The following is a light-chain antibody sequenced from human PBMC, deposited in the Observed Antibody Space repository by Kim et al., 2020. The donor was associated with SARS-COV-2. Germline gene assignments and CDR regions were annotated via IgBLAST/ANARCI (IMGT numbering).Light chain of an antibody. CDR3: SSYAGSNNYV. CDR2: EVT. J-gene: IGLJ1*01. CDR1: TSHVSNYNT. V-gene: IGLV2-8*01. Sequence: GQSVTISCPGTTSHVSNYNTVSWYQHTPGKAPKLMIYEVTTRPSGVPDRFSGSKSGNTASLTVSGLQAEDEAEYYCSSYAGSNNYVSGTGTKVTVL.